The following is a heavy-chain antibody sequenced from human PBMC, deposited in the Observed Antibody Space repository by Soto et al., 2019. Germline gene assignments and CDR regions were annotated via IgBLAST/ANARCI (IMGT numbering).Heavy chain of an antibody. D-gene: IGHD3-3*01. J-gene: IGHJ6*02. Sequence: ASVKVSCKASGYTFTTYDINWVRQAPGQGLEWLGWMYPNSGSTGYAQNFQGRITMTRNISRNTAHMELSSLQSEDTAVYYCARERKFDFWRKGLDVWGQGTTVTVSS. V-gene: IGHV1-8*01. CDR2: MYPNSGST. CDR1: GYTFTTYD. CDR3: ARERKFDFWRKGLDV.